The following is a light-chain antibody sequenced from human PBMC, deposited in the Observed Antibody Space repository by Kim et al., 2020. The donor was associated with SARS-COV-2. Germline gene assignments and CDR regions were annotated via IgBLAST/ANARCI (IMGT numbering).Light chain of an antibody. CDR2: GAS. CDR3: QQYGSSPYT. Sequence: LAPGERATLSCRASRSVSSNYLAWFQQKPGQAPRLLIYGASRRITGIPDRFSGSGSGTDFTLTISRLEPEDFAVYYCQQYGSSPYTFGQGTKLEI. V-gene: IGKV3-20*01. J-gene: IGKJ2*01. CDR1: RSVSSNY.